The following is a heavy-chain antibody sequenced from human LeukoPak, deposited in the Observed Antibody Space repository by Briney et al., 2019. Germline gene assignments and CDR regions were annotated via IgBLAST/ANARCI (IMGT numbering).Heavy chain of an antibody. CDR2: ISSSGSTI. J-gene: IGHJ4*02. CDR3: AKSEGWAYYFDY. CDR1: GFTFSSYG. D-gene: IGHD3-16*01. V-gene: IGHV3-48*04. Sequence: GGSLRLSCAVSGFTFSSYGMSWVRQAPGKGLEWVSYISSSGSTIYYADSVKGRFTISRDNAKNSLYLQMNSLRAEDTALYYCAKSEGWAYYFDYWGQGTLVTVSS.